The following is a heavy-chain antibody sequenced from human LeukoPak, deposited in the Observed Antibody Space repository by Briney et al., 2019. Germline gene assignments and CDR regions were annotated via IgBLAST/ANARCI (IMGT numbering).Heavy chain of an antibody. D-gene: IGHD1-26*01. CDR2: ISDSGDIT. J-gene: IGHJ3*02. Sequence: GGSLRPSCAASGFTFSSYAMSWVRQAPGKGLEWVSGISDSGDITYYADSVKGRFTISRDNSKNTLYVQMNSLRVEDTAVYYCAKDRRGGSYYAATLDIWGQGTMVTVSS. CDR3: AKDRRGGSYYAATLDI. CDR1: GFTFSSYA. V-gene: IGHV3-23*01.